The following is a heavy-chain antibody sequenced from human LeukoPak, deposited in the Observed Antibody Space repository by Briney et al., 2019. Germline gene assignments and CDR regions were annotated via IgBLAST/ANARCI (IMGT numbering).Heavy chain of an antibody. CDR3: ARDLGWFGVALDI. V-gene: IGHV3-30-3*01. CDR1: GFTFSSYA. Sequence: PGGSLRLSCAASGFTFSSYAMRWVRQAPGKGLEWVAVISYDGSNKYYADSVKGRFTISRDNSKNTLYLQMNSLRAEDTAVYYCARDLGWFGVALDIWGQGTMVTVSS. J-gene: IGHJ3*02. D-gene: IGHD3-10*01. CDR2: ISYDGSNK.